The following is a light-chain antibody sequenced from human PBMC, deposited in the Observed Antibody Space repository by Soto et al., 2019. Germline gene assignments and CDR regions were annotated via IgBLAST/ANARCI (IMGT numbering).Light chain of an antibody. Sequence: QSALTQPASVSGSPGQSITISCTGTSSDVGGYDYVSWYQQHPGKAPKLMIYNVRNRPSGVSNRFSGSKAGNTASLTISGLQAEDEAAYYCSSYTISSTVVFGGGPKLTVL. J-gene: IGLJ2*01. V-gene: IGLV2-14*01. CDR3: SSYTISSTVV. CDR1: SSDVGGYDY. CDR2: NVR.